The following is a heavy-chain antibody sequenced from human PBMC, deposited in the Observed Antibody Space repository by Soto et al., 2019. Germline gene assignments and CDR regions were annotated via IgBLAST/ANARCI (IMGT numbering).Heavy chain of an antibody. Sequence: GGSLRLSCAASAVPFTGYGMHWVRQAPGKGLEWVAVIRFDGSNTYYADSVKGRFTISRDNARNMLYLQMNSLRAEDTAVYYCARDGVGIMAYFGYFDYWGLGTLVTVSS. CDR3: ARDGVGIMAYFGYFDY. CDR2: IRFDGSNT. V-gene: IGHV3-33*01. CDR1: AVPFTGYG. D-gene: IGHD3-3*01. J-gene: IGHJ4*02.